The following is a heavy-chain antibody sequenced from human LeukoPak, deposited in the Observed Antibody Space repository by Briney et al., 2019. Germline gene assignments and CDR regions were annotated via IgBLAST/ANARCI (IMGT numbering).Heavy chain of an antibody. V-gene: IGHV3-49*04. CDR3: TRERGYSYGYVGVYFDY. CDR2: IRSKAYGGTT. CDR1: GFTFGDYA. J-gene: IGHJ4*02. D-gene: IGHD5-18*01. Sequence: GGSLRLSCTASGFTFGDYAMSWVRQAPGKGLEWVGFIRSKAYGGTTEYAASVKGRFTISRDDSKSIAYLQMNSLKTEDTAVYYCTRERGYSYGYVGVYFDYWGQATLVTVSS.